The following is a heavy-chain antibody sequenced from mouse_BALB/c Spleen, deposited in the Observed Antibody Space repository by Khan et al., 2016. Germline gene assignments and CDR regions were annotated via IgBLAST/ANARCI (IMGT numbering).Heavy chain of an antibody. CDR1: GFNIKDTY. D-gene: IGHD2-4*01. Sequence: VQLKQSGAELVKPGASVKLSCTASGFNIKDTYMYWVKQRPEQGLEWIGRIDPANGNTKYDPMFQGQATNTGDTSSNTAYLQLSSLTSEDTAVYYCTRSPYDYDVGYAYGGQWTLDTVSA. V-gene: IGHV14-3*02. CDR3: TRSPYDYDVGYAY. CDR2: IDPANGNT. J-gene: IGHJ3*01.